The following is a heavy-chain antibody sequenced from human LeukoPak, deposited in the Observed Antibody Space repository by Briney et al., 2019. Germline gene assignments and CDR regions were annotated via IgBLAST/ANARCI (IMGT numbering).Heavy chain of an antibody. CDR3: ARGIKRPHSGGPQEYYGMDV. J-gene: IGHJ6*02. D-gene: IGHD4-23*01. V-gene: IGHV7-4-1*02. CDR1: GYTFTSYA. Sequence: ATVKVSCKASGYTFTSYALNWVRQAPGQGLEWRGWINTNTENPPYAQGFTGRFVFYLDTSVSTAYLQISSLKAEDTAVYYCARGIKRPHSGGPQEYYGMDVWGQGTAVTVSS. CDR2: INTNTENP.